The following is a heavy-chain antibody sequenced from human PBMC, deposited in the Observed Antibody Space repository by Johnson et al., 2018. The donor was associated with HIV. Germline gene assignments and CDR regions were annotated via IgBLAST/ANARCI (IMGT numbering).Heavy chain of an antibody. D-gene: IGHD3-10*01. V-gene: IGHV3-30*04. J-gene: IGHJ3*02. Sequence: QVQLVESGGGVVQPGRSLRLSCAASGFTFSNYALHWVRQAPGKGLGWVAVISYDGNNKYYADSVKGRFIISRDNSKNTLYLQMDSLRAEDTAVYYCARDKGYYCSGTDAFDIWGQGTLVTVSS. CDR3: ARDKGYYCSGTDAFDI. CDR2: ISYDGNNK. CDR1: GFTFSNYA.